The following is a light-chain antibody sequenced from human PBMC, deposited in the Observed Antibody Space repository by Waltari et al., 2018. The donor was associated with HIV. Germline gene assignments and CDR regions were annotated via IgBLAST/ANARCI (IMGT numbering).Light chain of an antibody. V-gene: IGKV3-11*01. CDR3: QQRSNWPPT. CDR1: QSVSSY. J-gene: IGKJ4*01. CDR2: DAC. Sequence: EIVLTQSPATLSLSPGERATLSCRASQSVSSYLAWYQQKPGQAPRLLIYDACNRATGIPARFSGSGSGTDFTLTISSLEPEDFAVYYCQQRSNWPPTFGGGTKVEIK.